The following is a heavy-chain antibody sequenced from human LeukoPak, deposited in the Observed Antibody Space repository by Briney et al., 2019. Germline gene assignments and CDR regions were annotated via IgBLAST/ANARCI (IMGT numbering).Heavy chain of an antibody. CDR3: ARSRYYDILTGRDYYYYYYMDV. Sequence: SETLSLTCTVSGYSISSGYYWGWIRQPPGKGLEWIGSIYHSGSTYYNPSLKSRVTISVDTSKNQFSLKLSSVTAADTAVYYCARSRYYDILTGRDYYYYYYMDVWGKGSTVTISS. D-gene: IGHD3-9*01. CDR2: IYHSGST. V-gene: IGHV4-38-2*02. J-gene: IGHJ6*03. CDR1: GYSISSGYY.